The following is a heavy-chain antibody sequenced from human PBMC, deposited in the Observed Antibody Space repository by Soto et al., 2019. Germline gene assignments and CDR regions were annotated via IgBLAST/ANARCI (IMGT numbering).Heavy chain of an antibody. J-gene: IGHJ3*01. CDR1: GGSISTYF. V-gene: IGHV4-59*01. Sequence: QVQLQVSGPGLVKPSETLSLTCSVSGGSISTYFWSWIRQPPGKGLEWIGYVSDSGSTKYNPSLKSRVTISLDTSRHQFSLKLSSVTAADTAVYYCARGFTYYDFRSAYYGGPDAFDVWGQGTMVTVSS. CDR3: ARGFTYYDFRSAYYGGPDAFDV. D-gene: IGHD3-3*01. CDR2: VSDSGST.